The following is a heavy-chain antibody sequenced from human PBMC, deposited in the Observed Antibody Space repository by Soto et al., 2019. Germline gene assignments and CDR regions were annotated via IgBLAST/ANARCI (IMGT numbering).Heavy chain of an antibody. Sequence: EVQLLESGGGLVQPGGSLRLSCAASGFTFSSYAMSWVRQAPGKGLEWVSAISGSGGSTYYADSVKGRFTISRDNSKNTLYLQMNSLRVEDTAVYYCAKVGCTSTSCYWGWFDPWGQGTLVTVSS. CDR2: ISGSGGST. V-gene: IGHV3-23*01. D-gene: IGHD2-2*01. CDR3: AKVGCTSTSCYWGWFDP. CDR1: GFTFSSYA. J-gene: IGHJ5*02.